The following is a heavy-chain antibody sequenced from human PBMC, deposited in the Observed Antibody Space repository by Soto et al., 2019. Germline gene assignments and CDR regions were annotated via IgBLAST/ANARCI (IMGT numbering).Heavy chain of an antibody. Sequence: SVKVSCKASGYTFTSYGIHWVRQAPGQRLEWMGWINAANGDTKYSPKFQGRVTITRDTSASTAYMELSSLRSEDTAVYYCVRRHVSATGIDWFDPWGQGTLVTVS. D-gene: IGHD6-13*01. V-gene: IGHV1-3*01. CDR1: GYTFTSYG. CDR2: INAANGDT. CDR3: VRRHVSATGIDWFDP. J-gene: IGHJ5*02.